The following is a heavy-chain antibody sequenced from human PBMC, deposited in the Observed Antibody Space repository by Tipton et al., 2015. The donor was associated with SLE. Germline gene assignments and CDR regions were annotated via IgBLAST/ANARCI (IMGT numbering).Heavy chain of an antibody. J-gene: IGHJ6*02. V-gene: IGHV3-7*01. CDR2: IKQDGSDE. CDR3: ARGGKWRVGATRGYYAMDV. Sequence: SLRLSCAASGFSFSSYWMTWVRQAPGKGLEWVAIIKQDGSDEYYVDSVKGRFTISRDNARNSLFLQMNSLRAEDTAVYYCARGGKWRVGATRGYYAMDVWGQGTTVTVSS. D-gene: IGHD1-26*01. CDR1: GFSFSSYW.